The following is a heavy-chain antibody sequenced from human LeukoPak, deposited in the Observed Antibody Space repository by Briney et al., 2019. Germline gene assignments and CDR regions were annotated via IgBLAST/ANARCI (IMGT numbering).Heavy chain of an antibody. CDR3: AKDSTKIVVVILLDY. CDR1: GLTFSSYA. D-gene: IGHD3-22*01. J-gene: IGHJ4*02. Sequence: PGGSLRLSCAASGLTFSSYAMSWVRQAPGKGLEWVSAISGSGGSTYYADSVKGRFTISRDNSKNTLYLQMNSLRAEDTAVYYCAKDSTKIVVVILLDYWGQGTLVTVSS. CDR2: ISGSGGST. V-gene: IGHV3-23*01.